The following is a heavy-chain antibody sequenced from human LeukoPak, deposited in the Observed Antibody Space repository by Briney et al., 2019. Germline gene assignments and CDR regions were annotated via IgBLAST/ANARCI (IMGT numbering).Heavy chain of an antibody. V-gene: IGHV4-30-2*02. J-gene: IGHJ4*02. CDR2: IYHSGST. Sequence: SETPSLTCTVSGGSISSGGYYWSWIRQPPGKGLEWIGYIYHSGSTYYNPSLKSRVTISVDTSKNQFSLKLSSVTAADTAVYYCAGTYSGYPWRADYWGQGTLVTVSS. CDR3: AGTYSGYPWRADY. D-gene: IGHD5-12*01. CDR1: GGSISSGGYY.